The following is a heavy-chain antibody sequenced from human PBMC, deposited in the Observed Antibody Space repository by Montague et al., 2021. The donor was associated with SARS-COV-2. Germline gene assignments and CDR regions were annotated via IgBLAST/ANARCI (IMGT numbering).Heavy chain of an antibody. D-gene: IGHD2-21*02. J-gene: IGHJ5*02. Sequence: SETLSLTCTVSGGSIDSYYWSWLRQPPGKGLEWIGYIYYRGTTNYNPSLESRVTTSVDTSKNQFSLNLSSVTAADTATYYCARELQYNWFDPWGQGTLVTVSS. CDR1: GGSIDSYY. V-gene: IGHV4-59*01. CDR2: IYYRGTT. CDR3: ARELQYNWFDP.